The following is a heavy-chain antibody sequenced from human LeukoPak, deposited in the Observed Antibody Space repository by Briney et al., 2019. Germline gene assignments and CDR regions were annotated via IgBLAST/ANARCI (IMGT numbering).Heavy chain of an antibody. D-gene: IGHD3-22*01. CDR3: ARDRYSDTSRVPFEY. V-gene: IGHV3-7*01. CDR2: IKYDGREK. J-gene: IGHJ4*02. Sequence: PGGSLRLSRAASGFTFSSYWMTWVRQAPGKGLEWVANIKYDGREKYYVDSVKGRFTISRDNARNSIYLQMNSLRVDDTAVYYCARDRYSDTSRVPFEYWGQGILVTVSS. CDR1: GFTFSSYW.